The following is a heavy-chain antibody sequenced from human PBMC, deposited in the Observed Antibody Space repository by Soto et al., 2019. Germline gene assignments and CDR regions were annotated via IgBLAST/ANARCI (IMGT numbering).Heavy chain of an antibody. CDR3: ARIIFGYSSSWPYFDY. V-gene: IGHV1-18*01. CDR1: GYTFTSYA. D-gene: IGHD6-13*01. CDR2: ISAYNGNT. J-gene: IGHJ4*02. Sequence: ASVKVSCKASGYTFTSYAMQWVRQAPGQGLEWMGWISAYNGNTNYAQKLQGRVTMTTDTSTSTAYMELRSLRSDDTAVYYCARIIFGYSSSWPYFDYWGQGTLVTAPQ.